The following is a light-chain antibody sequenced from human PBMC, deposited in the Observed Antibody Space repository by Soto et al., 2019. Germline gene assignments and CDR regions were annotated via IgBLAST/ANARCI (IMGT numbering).Light chain of an antibody. CDR2: EVS. Sequence: QSALTQPPSASGAPGQTVIISCTGTSSNVGGNNYISWYQQHPGRAPKLMIYEVSKRPSGVPDRFSGSKSGTTASLTVSGLQAEDEADYYCNSYAGSNNYVVFGGGTKLTVL. V-gene: IGLV2-8*01. J-gene: IGLJ2*01. CDR1: SSNVGGNNY. CDR3: NSYAGSNNYVV.